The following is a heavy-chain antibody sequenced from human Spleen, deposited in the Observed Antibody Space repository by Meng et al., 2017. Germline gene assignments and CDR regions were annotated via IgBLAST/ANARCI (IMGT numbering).Heavy chain of an antibody. CDR1: GGSVSSGSYY. J-gene: IGHJ5*02. V-gene: IGHV4-61*01. D-gene: IGHD3-22*01. Sequence: GPLQESGPGLVRSSETLSLTCTVSGGSVSSGSYYWSWIRQPPGKGLEWIGYIYYSGSTNYNPSLKSRVTISVDTSKNQFSLKLSSVTAADTAVYYCARLNYYDSSGYPSWGQGTLVTVSS. CDR2: IYYSGST. CDR3: ARLNYYDSSGYPS.